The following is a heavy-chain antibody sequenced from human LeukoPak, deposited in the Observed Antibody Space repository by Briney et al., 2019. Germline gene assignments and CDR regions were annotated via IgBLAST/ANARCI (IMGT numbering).Heavy chain of an antibody. V-gene: IGHV3-23*01. CDR2: ISGGGGST. CDR3: AKSSYYDSSGYYREYYFDY. J-gene: IGHJ4*02. CDR1: GFTFSSYA. D-gene: IGHD3-22*01. Sequence: GGSLRLSCAASGFTFSSYAMSWVRQAPGKGLEWVSAISGGGGSTHYTDSVKGRFTISRDNSKNTLYLQMSSLRAGDTAVYYCAKSSYYDSSGYYREYYFDYWGQGTLVTVSS.